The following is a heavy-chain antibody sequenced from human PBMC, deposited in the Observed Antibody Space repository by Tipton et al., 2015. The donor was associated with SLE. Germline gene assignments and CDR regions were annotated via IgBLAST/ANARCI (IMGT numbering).Heavy chain of an antibody. Sequence: SLRLSCAASGFTFQNYWMHWVRQGPGKGLVWVSRLSTDGSVTTYADSAKGRLTISRDNAKNTLYLQMRSLRVEDTGIYYCARAPTISVAGTTDPFGMDVWGPGTRVTVSS. CDR2: LSTDGSVT. J-gene: IGHJ6*02. D-gene: IGHD6-19*01. V-gene: IGHV3-74*01. CDR3: ARAPTISVAGTTDPFGMDV. CDR1: GFTFQNYW.